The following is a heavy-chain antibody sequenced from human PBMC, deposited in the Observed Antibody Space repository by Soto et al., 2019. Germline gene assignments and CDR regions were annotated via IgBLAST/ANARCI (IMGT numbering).Heavy chain of an antibody. Sequence: GGSLRLSCAASGFTFSSYAMSWVRQAPGKGLEWVSAISGSGGSTYYADSVKGRFTISRDNSKNTLYLQMNSLRAEDTAVYYCATSTVTPNHNQRNFDYWGQGTLVTVSS. D-gene: IGHD4-4*01. CDR2: ISGSGGST. J-gene: IGHJ4*02. CDR3: ATSTVTPNHNQRNFDY. V-gene: IGHV3-23*01. CDR1: GFTFSSYA.